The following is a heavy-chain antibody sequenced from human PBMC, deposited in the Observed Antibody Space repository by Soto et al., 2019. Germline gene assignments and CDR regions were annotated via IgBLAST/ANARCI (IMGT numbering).Heavy chain of an antibody. V-gene: IGHV3-23*01. J-gene: IGHJ4*02. D-gene: IGHD3-10*01. CDR3: AKYENYYGSGSYYIPTYYFDY. CDR1: GFTFSSYA. Sequence: EVQLLESGGGLVQPGGSLRLSCAASGFTFSSYAMSWVRQAPGKGLEWVSAISGSGGSTYYADSMKGRFTISRDNSKNTLYLQMNSLRAEDTAVYYCAKYENYYGSGSYYIPTYYFDYWGQGTLVTVSS. CDR2: ISGSGGST.